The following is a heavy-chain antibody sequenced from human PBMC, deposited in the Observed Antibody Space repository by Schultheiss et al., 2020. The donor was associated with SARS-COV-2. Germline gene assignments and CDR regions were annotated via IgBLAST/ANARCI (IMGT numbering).Heavy chain of an antibody. CDR2: ISDSGVTT. Sequence: GESLKISCVASGFRFSDYVMNWVRQAPGKGLEWVSSISDSGVTTDCADSVKGRFTISRDNAKNILYLQMNSLRADDSASYYCATRGLPRAFDIWGQGTPVTVSS. CDR3: ATRGLPRAFDI. V-gene: IGHV3-23*01. D-gene: IGHD4-17*01. CDR1: GFRFSDYV. J-gene: IGHJ3*02.